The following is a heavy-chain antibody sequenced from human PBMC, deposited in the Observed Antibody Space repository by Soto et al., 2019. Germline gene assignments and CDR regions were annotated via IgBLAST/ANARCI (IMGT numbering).Heavy chain of an antibody. CDR2: IYYSGST. J-gene: IGHJ5*02. CDR3: ARGYCSGGSCFDP. D-gene: IGHD2-15*01. CDR1: GGSVSSGSYY. V-gene: IGHV4-61*03. Sequence: QVQLQESGPGLVKPSETLSLTCTVSGGSVSSGSYYWSWIRQPPGKGLEWIGYIYYSGSTNYNPSPTSRVTISVDTSKNHFSLKLSSVTAADTAVYYCARGYCSGGSCFDPWGQGTLVTVSS.